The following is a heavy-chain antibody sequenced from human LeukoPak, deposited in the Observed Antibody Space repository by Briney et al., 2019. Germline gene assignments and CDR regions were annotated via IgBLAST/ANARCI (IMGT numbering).Heavy chain of an antibody. Sequence: GGSLTLSCAVSGFTFSSYAVSWVRQAPGKGLEWVSGISGSGGTTYYADSVKGRFTISRDNSKNTLYLQMNSLRAEDTAVFYCAKEHDSSGYADSWGQGTLVTVSS. J-gene: IGHJ5*01. D-gene: IGHD3-22*01. CDR1: GFTFSSYA. CDR3: AKEHDSSGYADS. V-gene: IGHV3-23*01. CDR2: ISGSGGTT.